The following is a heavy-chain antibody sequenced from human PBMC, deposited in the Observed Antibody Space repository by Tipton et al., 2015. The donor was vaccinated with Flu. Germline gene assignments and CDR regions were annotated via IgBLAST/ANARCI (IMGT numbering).Heavy chain of an antibody. CDR1: GGSISGYY. Sequence: LRLSCTVSGGSISGYYWSLIRQSPGKGLEWIGYIYNTGRTSYNPSLKSRVTISMDTSKNQVSLKLTSVTAADTAVYYCARGPEQWLVNPHYFDYWGHGTLVTVSS. CDR3: ARGPEQWLVNPHYFDY. J-gene: IGHJ4*01. D-gene: IGHD6-19*01. V-gene: IGHV4-59*08. CDR2: IYNTGRT.